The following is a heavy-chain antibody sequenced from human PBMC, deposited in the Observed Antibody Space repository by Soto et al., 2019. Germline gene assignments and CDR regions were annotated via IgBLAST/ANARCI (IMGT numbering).Heavy chain of an antibody. CDR3: ARDEISIGEKGLRLTDF. CDR1: EYNFASYW. CDR2: IYPGDSDT. V-gene: IGHV5-51*01. J-gene: IGHJ1*01. Sequence: GESLKISCKGTEYNFASYWISWMRQRPGKGLEWMGVIYPGDSDTRYSPSFQGQVTISADKSISAAYLHLSSLKASDTATYFCARDEISIGEKGLRLTDFWGQGTLVTVSS. D-gene: IGHD2-21*01.